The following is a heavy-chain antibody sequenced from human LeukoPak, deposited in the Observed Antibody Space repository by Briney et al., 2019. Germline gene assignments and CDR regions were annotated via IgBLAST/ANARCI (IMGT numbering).Heavy chain of an antibody. CDR1: DGSMSSDA. V-gene: IGHV4-30-2*01. CDR2: IYHSGSA. D-gene: IGHD2-2*01. J-gene: IGHJ4*02. CDR3: ARSYGPYQIDS. Sequence: SETLSLTCAVSDGSMSSDAWTWIRQPPGMALEWIGYIYHSGSAYYNPSLKGRVTISLDRSKNQFSLKLSSMTAADTAFYYCARSYGPYQIDSWGQGTLVTVSS.